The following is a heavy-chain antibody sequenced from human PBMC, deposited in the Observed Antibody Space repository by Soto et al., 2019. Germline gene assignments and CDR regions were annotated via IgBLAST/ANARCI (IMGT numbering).Heavy chain of an antibody. Sequence: QVQLVQSGAEVKKPGTSVKVSCKASGYTFTGYYMHWVRQAPGQGLEWMGWINPKSGGTNYAQKVQGWDTMTRDTSISTAYMELSRLRSDDTAVYYCARALMGYSSSFSSNYYYYGMDVWGQGTTVTVSS. CDR3: ARALMGYSSSFSSNYYYYGMDV. J-gene: IGHJ6*02. CDR1: GYTFTGYY. D-gene: IGHD6-13*01. CDR2: INPKSGGT. V-gene: IGHV1-2*04.